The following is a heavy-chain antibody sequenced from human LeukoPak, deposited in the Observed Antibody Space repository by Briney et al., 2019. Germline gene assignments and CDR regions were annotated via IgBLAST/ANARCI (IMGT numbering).Heavy chain of an antibody. CDR2: ISYDGNNN. D-gene: IGHD3-9*01. CDR3: GKDQRGDILAGSPFAY. Sequence: PGGSLRLSCAASGFTFSSYGMHWVRQAPGRGLEWVALISYDGNNNYYADSVKGRFTISRDNSKNTLYLQMNSLRTEDTAVYFCGKDQRGDILAGSPFAYWGQGTVVTVPS. V-gene: IGHV3-30*18. CDR1: GFTFSSYG. J-gene: IGHJ4*02.